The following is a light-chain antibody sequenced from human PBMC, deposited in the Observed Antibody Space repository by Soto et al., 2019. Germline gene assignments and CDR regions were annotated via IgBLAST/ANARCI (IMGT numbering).Light chain of an antibody. Sequence: DIQMTQSPSSVSASVGDRVTITCRASQIINKWLAWYQQKPGKAPTLLIYAASTLQSGVPSRFSGSGSGTDFTLTISSLQPEDFATYYRQQANSGPFTCGPGTKVDIK. J-gene: IGKJ3*01. CDR1: QIINKW. V-gene: IGKV1-12*02. CDR2: AAS. CDR3: QQANSGPFT.